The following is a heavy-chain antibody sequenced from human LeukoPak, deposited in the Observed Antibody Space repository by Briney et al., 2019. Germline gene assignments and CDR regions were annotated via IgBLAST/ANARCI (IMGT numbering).Heavy chain of an antibody. J-gene: IGHJ3*02. CDR3: ARDRYRASVVSAFDI. V-gene: IGHV4-59*01. CDR1: GGYISSYY. CDR2: IYYSGST. D-gene: IGHD2-21*01. Sequence: SETLSLTCTVSGGYISSYYWSWIRQPPGKGLEWIGYIYYSGSTNYNPSLKSRVTISVDTSKNQFSLKLSSVTAADTAVYYCARDRYRASVVSAFDIWGQGTMVTVSS.